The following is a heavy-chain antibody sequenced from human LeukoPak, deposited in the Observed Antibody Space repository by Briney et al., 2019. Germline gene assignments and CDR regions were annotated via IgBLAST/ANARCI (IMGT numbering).Heavy chain of an antibody. CDR2: IYSGGTT. CDR1: GFTVSNNY. Sequence: PGGSLRLSCAASGFTVSNNYMSWVRQAPGKGLEWVSVIYSGGTTFYADSVKGRFTISRDDCQNTLYLQMNSLRAEDTAVYYCARASRLGLAGMFDYWGQGTLVTVSS. CDR3: ARASRLGLAGMFDY. V-gene: IGHV3-66*01. D-gene: IGHD5/OR15-5a*01. J-gene: IGHJ4*02.